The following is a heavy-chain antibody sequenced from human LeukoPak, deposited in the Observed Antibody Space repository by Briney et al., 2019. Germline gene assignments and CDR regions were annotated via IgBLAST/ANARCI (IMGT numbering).Heavy chain of an antibody. CDR3: ARGEYGSGSYHIDY. CDR1: GFTLSRNS. J-gene: IGHJ4*02. CDR2: ISSSSSYI. D-gene: IGHD3-10*01. V-gene: IGHV3-21*01. Sequence: GGSLRLSCAGSGFTLSRNSMNWVRQAPGKVLEWVSSISSSSSYIYYADSVKGRFTISRDNAKNSLYLQMNSLRTKDTAVYYCARGEYGSGSYHIDYWGQGTLVTVSS.